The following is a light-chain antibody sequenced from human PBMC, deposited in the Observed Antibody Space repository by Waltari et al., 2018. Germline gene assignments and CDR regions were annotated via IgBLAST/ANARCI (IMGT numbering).Light chain of an antibody. Sequence: QSALTQPPCASGSPGQSVTISCTGTSSNAGGYNYVAWYQQHPGKAPKLMIYEVSKRPSGVPDRFSGSKSGNTASLTVSGLQAEDEADYYCSSYAGSNNLVFGGGTKLTVL. J-gene: IGLJ2*01. CDR1: SSNAGGYNY. V-gene: IGLV2-8*01. CDR2: EVS. CDR3: SSYAGSNNLV.